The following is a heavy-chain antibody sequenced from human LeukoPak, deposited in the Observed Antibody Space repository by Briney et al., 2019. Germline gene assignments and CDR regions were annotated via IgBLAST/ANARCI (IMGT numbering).Heavy chain of an antibody. CDR1: GFTFSTYY. CDR3: ARAQHPTDDTDYGDFVIATTSERYFDL. V-gene: IGHV3-48*01. CDR2: ISSSSRTI. Sequence: PGGSLRLSCAASGFTFSTYYMHWVRQAPGKGLEWVSDISSSSRTINYADSVKGRFTISRENAKNSLYLQMNSLRAEDTALYYCARAQHPTDDTDYGDFVIATTSERYFDLWGRGTLVTVSS. J-gene: IGHJ2*01. D-gene: IGHD4-17*01.